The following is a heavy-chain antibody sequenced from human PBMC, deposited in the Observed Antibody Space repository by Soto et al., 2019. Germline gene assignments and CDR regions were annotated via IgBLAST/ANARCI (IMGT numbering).Heavy chain of an antibody. CDR2: IYYSGIT. CDR3: ARRYYTRGTYSFDS. Sequence: PSETLSLTCTVSGGSISSSAFSWVWIRQTPGKGLEWIGSIYYSGITCYNPSLKSRVIMSVDTSKNQFSLRLSSVTAADSAVYYCARRYYTRGTYSFDSWGQGTRVTVSS. J-gene: IGHJ4*02. CDR1: GGSISSSAFS. D-gene: IGHD1-26*01. V-gene: IGHV4-39*01.